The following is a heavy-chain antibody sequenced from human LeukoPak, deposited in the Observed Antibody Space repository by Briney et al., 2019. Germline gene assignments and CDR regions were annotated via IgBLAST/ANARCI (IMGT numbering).Heavy chain of an antibody. CDR3: AREQQLPHYYYYYGMDV. CDR2: ISSSGSTI. V-gene: IGHV3-11*01. J-gene: IGHJ6*02. D-gene: IGHD6-13*01. CDR1: GFTFSDYY. Sequence: PGGSPRLSCAASGFTFSDYYMSWIRQAPGKGLEWVSYISSSGSTIYYADSVKGRFTISRDNAKNSLYLQMNSLRAEDTAVYYCAREQQLPHYYYYYGMDVWGQGTTVTVSS.